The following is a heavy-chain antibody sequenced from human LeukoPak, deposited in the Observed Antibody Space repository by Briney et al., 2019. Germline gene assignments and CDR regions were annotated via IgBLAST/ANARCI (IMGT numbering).Heavy chain of an antibody. CDR1: GYTFTSYG. V-gene: IGHV1-18*01. D-gene: IGHD3-16*02. CDR2: ISAYNGNT. CDR3: ARRRVDYVWGSYREYYFDY. J-gene: IGHJ4*02. Sequence: ASVKVSCKASGYTFTSYGISWVRQAPGQGLEWMGWISAYNGNTNYAQKLQGRVTMTTDTSTSTAYMELRSLRSDDTAVYYCARRRVDYVWGSYREYYFDYWGQGTLVTVSS.